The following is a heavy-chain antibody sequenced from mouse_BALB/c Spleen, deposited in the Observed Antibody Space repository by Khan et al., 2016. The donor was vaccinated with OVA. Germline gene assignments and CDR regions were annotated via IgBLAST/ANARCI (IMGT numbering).Heavy chain of an antibody. J-gene: IGHJ4*01. CDR2: IYPGDGDT. CDR1: GHAFSSYW. D-gene: IGHD2-1*01. Sequence: QVQLKESGAELVRPGSSVKISCKASGHAFSSYWMNWVKQRPGQGLEWIGQIYPGDGDTDYNGKFKGKATLTADQSSSPAYIQLRRLTSEDSAVYYCARSGFGKGAMDYWGQGTSVTVSS. V-gene: IGHV1-80*01. CDR3: ARSGFGKGAMDY.